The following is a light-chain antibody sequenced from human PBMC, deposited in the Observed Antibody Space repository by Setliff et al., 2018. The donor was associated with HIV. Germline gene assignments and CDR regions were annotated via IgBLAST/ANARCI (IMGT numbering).Light chain of an antibody. CDR3: QSYDSRLNGYA. CDR2: DTN. V-gene: IGLV1-40*03. Sequence: QSALTQPPSVSGAPGQRVTIYCSGSSSNVGTGFGVQWYQQFPGAAPKLLIHDTNSRPSEVPVRFSGSKSGASASLDINGLEAEDEADYYCQSYDSRLNGYAFGTGTKVTVL. CDR1: SSNVGTGFG. J-gene: IGLJ1*01.